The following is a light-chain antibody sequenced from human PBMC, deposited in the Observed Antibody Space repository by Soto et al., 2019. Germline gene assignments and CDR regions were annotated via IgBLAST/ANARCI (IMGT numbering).Light chain of an antibody. Sequence: DIVMTQSPLSLPVTPGEPASISCRSSQSLLHTNGYNYLDWYLQKPWQSPQLLIYLGSNRASEVTDRYSGSGSGTDFTLKISRVEAEDVGVYYCMQALQTPRTFGQGTKLEIK. CDR2: LGS. CDR3: MQALQTPRT. J-gene: IGKJ2*01. CDR1: QSLLHTNGYNY. V-gene: IGKV2-28*01.